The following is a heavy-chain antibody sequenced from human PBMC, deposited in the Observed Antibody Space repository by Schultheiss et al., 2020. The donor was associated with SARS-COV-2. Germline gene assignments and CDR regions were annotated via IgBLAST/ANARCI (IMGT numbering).Heavy chain of an antibody. CDR2: IYPGDSYT. D-gene: IGHD3-22*01. CDR3: ARHGDPLVVTHFDS. V-gene: IGHV5-51*01. CDR1: GYSFTTFW. Sequence: GGSLRLSCEASGYSFTTFWIGWVRQMPGKDLEWMGIIYPGDSYTRYSPSFEGQVTISVDKSIRTAYLQWSSLKASDTAIYYCARHGDPLVVTHFDSWGQGTLVTVSS. J-gene: IGHJ4*02.